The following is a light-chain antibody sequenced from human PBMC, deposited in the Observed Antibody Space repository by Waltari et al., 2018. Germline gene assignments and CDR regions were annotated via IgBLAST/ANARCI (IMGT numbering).Light chain of an antibody. J-gene: IGLJ3*02. Sequence: QSALTQPRSVSGSPGQSVTISCPGTSSDVGGYKYVPWYQQHPGKAPKLMIFDVRNRPSGVPDRFSGSKSGSTASLTISGLQAEDEADYYCCSYAGSRWVFGGGTKLTVL. V-gene: IGLV2-11*01. CDR2: DVR. CDR3: CSYAGSRWV. CDR1: SSDVGGYKY.